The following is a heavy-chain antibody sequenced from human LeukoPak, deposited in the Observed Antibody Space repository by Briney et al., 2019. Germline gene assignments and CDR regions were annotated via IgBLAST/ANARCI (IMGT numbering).Heavy chain of an antibody. Sequence: GASVKVSCKASGYTFTGYYMHWVRQAPGQGLEWMGWINPNSGGTNYAQKFQGRVTMTRDTSISTAYMELNRLRSDDTAVYYCARDPEDTAMVNYYYYMDVWGKGTTVTVSS. CDR1: GYTFTGYY. D-gene: IGHD5-18*01. V-gene: IGHV1-2*02. CDR2: INPNSGGT. J-gene: IGHJ6*03. CDR3: ARDPEDTAMVNYYYYMDV.